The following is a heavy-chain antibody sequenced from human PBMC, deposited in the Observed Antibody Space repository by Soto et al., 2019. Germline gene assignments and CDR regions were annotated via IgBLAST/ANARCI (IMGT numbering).Heavy chain of an antibody. J-gene: IGHJ4*02. Sequence: PGGSLRLSCAASGFAFSVASMSWVRQAQGKGLEWVGRIKTKSSGGTTDYAAPVKGRFTISRDDSKNTVYLQMDSLKAEDTAVYSCTPLASGHYGYDFWGQGTLVTVSS. CDR3: TPLASGHYGYDF. CDR1: GFAFSVAS. CDR2: IKTKSSGGTT. D-gene: IGHD3-3*01. V-gene: IGHV3-15*01.